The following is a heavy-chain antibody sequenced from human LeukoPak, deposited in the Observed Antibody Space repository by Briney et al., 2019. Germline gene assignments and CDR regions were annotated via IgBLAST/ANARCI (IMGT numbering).Heavy chain of an antibody. Sequence: PGGSLRLSCAASGFTVSSNYMSWIRQAPGKGLEWVSVIYSGGSTYYADSVKGRFTISGDNSKNTLYLQMNSLRAEDTAVYYCARVGYSSSWYYYFDYWGQGTLVTVSS. CDR1: GFTVSSNY. CDR2: IYSGGST. D-gene: IGHD6-13*01. V-gene: IGHV3-66*02. J-gene: IGHJ4*02. CDR3: ARVGYSSSWYYYFDY.